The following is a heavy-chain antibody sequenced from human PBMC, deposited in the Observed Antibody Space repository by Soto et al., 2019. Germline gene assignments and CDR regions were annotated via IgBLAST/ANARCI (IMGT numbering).Heavy chain of an antibody. CDR1: GGSISSGGYY. D-gene: IGHD5-18*01. CDR3: AGWIQLWDGVIGFDY. V-gene: IGHV4-31*03. Sequence: TLSLTCTVSGGSISSGGYYWSWIRQHPGKGLEWIGYIYYSGSTYYNPSLKSRVTISVDTSKNQFSLKLSSVTAADMAVYYCAGWIQLWDGVIGFDYWGQGTLVTVSS. J-gene: IGHJ4*02. CDR2: IYYSGST.